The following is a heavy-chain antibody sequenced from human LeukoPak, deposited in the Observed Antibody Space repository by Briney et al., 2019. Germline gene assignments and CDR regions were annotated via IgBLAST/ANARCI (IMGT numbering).Heavy chain of an antibody. CDR3: ARDGASYYDH. D-gene: IGHD3-10*01. V-gene: IGHV4-4*02. CDR1: GGSINSYKW. Sequence: PSGTLSLTCAVSGGSINSYKWWSWIRQSPGKGLEWLGEIFYTGSPNYNPSFKSRITMSVDKSNNQFSLILPSVTVADTAVYYCARDGASYYDHWGQGILVTVTS. J-gene: IGHJ5*02. CDR2: IFYTGSP.